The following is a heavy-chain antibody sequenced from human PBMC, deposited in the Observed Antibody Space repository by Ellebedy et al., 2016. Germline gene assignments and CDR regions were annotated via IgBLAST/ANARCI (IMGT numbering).Heavy chain of an antibody. CDR3: YYGHYSGS. D-gene: IGHD4-17*01. J-gene: IGHJ4*02. Sequence: GESLKISCAPSGLNFNTFFMSWVRQAPGKGLEWVSTISAGSDITRLADSVKGRFTISRDNSRYTLYLQMDSLTAADTAVYYCYYGHYSGSWGQGTLVTVSS. CDR1: GLNFNTFF. CDR2: ISAGSDIT. V-gene: IGHV3-23*01.